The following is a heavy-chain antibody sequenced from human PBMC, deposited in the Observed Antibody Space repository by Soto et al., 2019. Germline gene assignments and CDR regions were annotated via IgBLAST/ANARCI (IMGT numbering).Heavy chain of an antibody. Sequence: GESLKISCKGSGYSFTSYWIGWVRQMPGKGLEWMGIIYPGDSDTRYSPSFQGQVTISADKSISTAYLQWSSLKASDTAMYYCARHGELEIHWAYYYGMDVWGQGTTVTVSS. D-gene: IGHD1-1*01. CDR1: GYSFTSYW. V-gene: IGHV5-51*01. J-gene: IGHJ6*02. CDR2: IYPGDSDT. CDR3: ARHGELEIHWAYYYGMDV.